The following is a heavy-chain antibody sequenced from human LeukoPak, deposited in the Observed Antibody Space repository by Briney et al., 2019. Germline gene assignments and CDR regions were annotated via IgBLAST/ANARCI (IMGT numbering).Heavy chain of an antibody. CDR2: ISSSSSTI. Sequence: QPGGSLRLSCAASGFTFSSYSMNWVRQAPGKGLEWVSYISSSSSTIYYADSVKGRFTISRDNAKNSLYLQMNSLRAEDTAVYYCARDRPPGGYYMDVWGKGTTVTVSS. V-gene: IGHV3-48*01. CDR3: ARDRPPGGYYMDV. CDR1: GFTFSSYS. D-gene: IGHD3-10*01. J-gene: IGHJ6*03.